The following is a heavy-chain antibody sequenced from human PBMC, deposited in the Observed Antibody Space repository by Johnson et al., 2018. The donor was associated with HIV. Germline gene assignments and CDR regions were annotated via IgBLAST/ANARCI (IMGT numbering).Heavy chain of an antibody. J-gene: IGHJ3*02. CDR3: ARDPAHCGGDCYPSDAFDI. Sequence: QVQVVESGGGLVKPGGSLRLSCAASGFIFSDYYMSWIRQAPGKGLEWVSYISSSGGSIYYADSVKGRFTISRDNAKNSLYLQMNSLRAEDPAVYYCARDPAHCGGDCYPSDAFDIWGQGTMVTVSS. D-gene: IGHD2-21*02. V-gene: IGHV3-11*04. CDR2: ISSSGGSI. CDR1: GFIFSDYY.